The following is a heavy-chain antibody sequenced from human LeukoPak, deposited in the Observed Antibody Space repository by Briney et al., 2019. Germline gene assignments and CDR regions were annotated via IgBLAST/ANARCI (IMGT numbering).Heavy chain of an antibody. D-gene: IGHD3-22*01. Sequence: ASVKVSCKASGYTFTGYYMHWVRQAPGQGLEWMGWINPNSGGTNYAQKFQGRVTMTRDTSISTAYMELSRLRSDDTAVYYCASPGTYYDSEEAFDIWGQGTMVTVFS. CDR1: GYTFTGYY. CDR2: INPNSGGT. V-gene: IGHV1-2*02. CDR3: ASPGTYYDSEEAFDI. J-gene: IGHJ3*02.